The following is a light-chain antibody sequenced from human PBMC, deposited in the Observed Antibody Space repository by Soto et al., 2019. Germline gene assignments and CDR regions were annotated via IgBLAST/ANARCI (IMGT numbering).Light chain of an antibody. J-gene: IGKJ1*01. CDR1: QALXSC. CDR2: YAS. CDR3: RQYNNWSTLT. V-gene: IGKV3-15*01. Sequence: IGVTKSASTLSVSPGERATLSCWASQALXSCLAWYQKKPGQAPRVLISYASTRGTGILARFSGSGSGREFTLTLSSLQSEDFAVYYCRQYNNWSTLTFGQGTKVDI.